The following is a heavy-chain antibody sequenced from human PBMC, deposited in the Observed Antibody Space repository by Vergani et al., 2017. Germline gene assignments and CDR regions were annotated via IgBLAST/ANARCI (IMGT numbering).Heavy chain of an antibody. D-gene: IGHD3-10*01. CDR1: GYTFTSYY. Sequence: QVQLVQSGAEVKKPGASVKVSCQASGYTFTSYYIHWVRQAPGQGLEWKGVINPSGGSTNYAQNFQGRVTMTRDTSTSTVFMELSSLRSEDTAVYYCARTGFGELLGDWFDPWGQGTLVTVSS. V-gene: IGHV1-46*03. J-gene: IGHJ5*02. CDR2: INPSGGST. CDR3: ARTGFGELLGDWFDP.